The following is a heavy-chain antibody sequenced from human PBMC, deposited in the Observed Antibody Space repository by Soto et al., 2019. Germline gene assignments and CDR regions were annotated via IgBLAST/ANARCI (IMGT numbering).Heavy chain of an antibody. J-gene: IGHJ4*02. Sequence: GGSLRLSCAASGLTFSNYGMNWVRQAPGKGLEWVANIHGDGGKIYYVDSVKGRFTISRDNAKRSLYLQMNSLRAEDTAVYYCARDFYGGYTYGPGDYWGQGALVTVS. CDR3: ARDFYGGYTYGPGDY. D-gene: IGHD5-18*01. CDR2: IHGDGGKI. CDR1: GLTFSNYG. V-gene: IGHV3-7*01.